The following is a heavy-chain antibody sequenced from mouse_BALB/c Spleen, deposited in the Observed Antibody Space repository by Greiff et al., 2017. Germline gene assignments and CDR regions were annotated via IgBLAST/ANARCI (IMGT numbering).Heavy chain of an antibody. J-gene: IGHJ3*01. D-gene: IGHD1-1*01. CDR1: GFTFTDYY. V-gene: IGHV7-3*02. Sequence: EVQLVESGGGLVQPGGSLRLSCATSGFTFTDYYMSWVRQPPGKALEWLGFIRNKANGYTTEYSASVKGRFTISRDNSQSILYLQMNTLRAEDSATYYCARNYGSAFAYWGQGTLVTVSA. CDR2: IRNKANGYTT. CDR3: ARNYGSAFAY.